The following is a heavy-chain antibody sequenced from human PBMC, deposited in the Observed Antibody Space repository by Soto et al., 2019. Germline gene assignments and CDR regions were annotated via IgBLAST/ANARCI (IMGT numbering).Heavy chain of an antibody. V-gene: IGHV4-38-2*01. CDR2: IYHSGNT. CDR1: GYSISLGYY. J-gene: IGHJ4*02. CDR3: ARVKLWGRGGFHW. Sequence: LEILSFAGAVSGYSISLGYYWGWIRQPPGKGLEWIGSIYHSGNTYYNPSLKSRGSIALDKSKNNFSLEVTSVTAAVTAVYYCARVKLWGRGGFHWWCLGTLV. D-gene: IGHD3-9*01.